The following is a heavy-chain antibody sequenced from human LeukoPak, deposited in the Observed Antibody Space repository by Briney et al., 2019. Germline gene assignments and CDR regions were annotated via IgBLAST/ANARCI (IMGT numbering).Heavy chain of an antibody. CDR1: GYTFTSYA. J-gene: IGHJ4*02. CDR2: INAGNGNT. Sequence: ASVKVSCKASGYTFTSYAMHWVRQAPGQRLEWMGWINAGNGNTKYSQKFQGRVTITRDTSASTAYMELSSLRSEDTAVYYCARQRGDGYNHQNDYWGQGTLVTVSS. CDR3: ARQRGDGYNHQNDY. V-gene: IGHV1-3*01. D-gene: IGHD5-24*01.